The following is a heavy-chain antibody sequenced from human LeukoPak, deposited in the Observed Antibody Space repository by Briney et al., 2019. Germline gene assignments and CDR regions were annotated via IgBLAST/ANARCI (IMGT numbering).Heavy chain of an antibody. CDR3: ARSLSYGTTWYGRSDF. CDR2: INQNGSDK. CDR1: GFTFSSYW. D-gene: IGHD6-13*01. V-gene: IGHV3-7*03. J-gene: IGHJ4*02. Sequence: PGGSLRLSCAVSGFTFSSYWMNWVRQAPGKGLEWVANINQNGSDKYYVESVKGRFTISRDNAMNSLYLQMNSLRAEDTAIYYCARSLSYGTTWYGRSDFWGQGTLVTVSS.